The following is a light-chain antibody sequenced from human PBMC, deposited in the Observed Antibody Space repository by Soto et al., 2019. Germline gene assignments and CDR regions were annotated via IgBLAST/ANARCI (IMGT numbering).Light chain of an antibody. V-gene: IGLV2-11*01. CDR2: DVS. CDR1: TSDVGGYNL. J-gene: IGLJ1*01. Sequence: QSVLTQPASVSGSPGQSITISCSGTTSDVGGYNLVSWYQQHTAEAPKLLIYDVSKRPSGVPDRFSGSKSGNTASLTISGLQAEDEADYYCCSYAGSYTYVFGTGTKVTVL. CDR3: CSYAGSYTYV.